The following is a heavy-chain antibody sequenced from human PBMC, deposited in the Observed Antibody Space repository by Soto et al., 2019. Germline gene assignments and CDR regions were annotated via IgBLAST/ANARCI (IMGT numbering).Heavy chain of an antibody. J-gene: IGHJ6*01. D-gene: IGHD2-15*01. CDR2: IYHSGST. CDR3: ARAPIYCSGGSCYPYYGMDV. Sequence: SETLSLTCAVSGGSISSSNWWSWVRQPPGKGLEWIGEIYHSGSTNYNPSLKSRATISVDKSKNQFSLKLSSVTAADTAVYYCARAPIYCSGGSCYPYYGMDVWGQGTTVTVSS. CDR1: GGSISSSNW. V-gene: IGHV4-4*02.